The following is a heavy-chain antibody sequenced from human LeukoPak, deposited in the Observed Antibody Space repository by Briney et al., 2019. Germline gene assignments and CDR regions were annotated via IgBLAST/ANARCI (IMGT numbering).Heavy chain of an antibody. CDR1: GGTFSSYA. J-gene: IGHJ6*02. V-gene: IGHV1-69*04. CDR3: ASLSSRGIVGANWSYYYYGMDV. D-gene: IGHD1-26*01. Sequence: SVKVSCKASGGTFSSYAISWVRQAPGQGLEWMGRIIPILGIANSAQKFQGRVTITADKSTSTAYMELSSPRSEDTPVYYCASLSSRGIVGANWSYYYYGMDVWGQGTTVSVSS. CDR2: IIPILGIA.